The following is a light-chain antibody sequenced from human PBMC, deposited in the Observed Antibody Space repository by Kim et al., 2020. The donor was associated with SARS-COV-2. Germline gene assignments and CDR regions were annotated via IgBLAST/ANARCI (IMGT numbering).Light chain of an antibody. Sequence: PSTLSASVGDRVTITCRASQSSSSWLAWYQQRPGKAPNLLSLESGVPSRFSGSGSGTEFTLTISSLQPDDFATYYCQQYDSYPWTFGQGTKVDIK. J-gene: IGKJ1*01. V-gene: IGKV1-5*03. CDR1: QSSSSW. CDR3: QQYDSYPWT.